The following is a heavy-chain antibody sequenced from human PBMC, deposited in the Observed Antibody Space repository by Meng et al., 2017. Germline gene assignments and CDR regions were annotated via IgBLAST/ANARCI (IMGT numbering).Heavy chain of an antibody. CDR3: ARHRDGYNTKSHAFDI. CDR1: GYTFTSYG. J-gene: IGHJ3*02. D-gene: IGHD5-24*01. V-gene: IGHV5-51*01. CDR2: IYPGDSDT. Sequence: KVSCKASGYTFTSYGISWVRQAPGQGLEWMGIIYPGDSDTRYSPSFQGQVTISADKSISTAYLQWSSLKASDTAMYYCARHRDGYNTKSHAFDIWGQGTMVTVSS.